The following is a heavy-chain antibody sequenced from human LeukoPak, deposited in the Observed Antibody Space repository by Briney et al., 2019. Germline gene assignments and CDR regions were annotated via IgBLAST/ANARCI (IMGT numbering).Heavy chain of an antibody. D-gene: IGHD6-19*01. J-gene: IGHJ4*02. CDR2: IGATGDT. V-gene: IGHV3-13*01. CDR3: ARGGSGWTNFDY. CDR1: GLTFSSYD. Sequence: GGSLRLSCAASGLTFSSYDMHWVRQAPGKGLEWVSSIGATGDTFYSGSVKGRFTISRENAKNSLYLQMNSLRTEDTAVYYCARGGSGWTNFDYWGQGSLVTVSS.